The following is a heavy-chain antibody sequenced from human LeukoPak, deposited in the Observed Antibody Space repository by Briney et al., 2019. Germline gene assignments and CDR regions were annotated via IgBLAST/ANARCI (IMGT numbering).Heavy chain of an antibody. Sequence: GRSLRLSRAASGFTFSNAWMNWVRQAPGKGLEWVGRIKSKTDGGTTDYAAPVKGRFTISRDDSKNTLYLQMNSLKTEDTAVYYCCTLWFGELLYQYWGQGTLVTVSS. CDR2: IKSKTDGGTT. CDR3: CTLWFGELLYQY. D-gene: IGHD3-10*01. CDR1: GFTFSNAW. J-gene: IGHJ4*02. V-gene: IGHV3-15*01.